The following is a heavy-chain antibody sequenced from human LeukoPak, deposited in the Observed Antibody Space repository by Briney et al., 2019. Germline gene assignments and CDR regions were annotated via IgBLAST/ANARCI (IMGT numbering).Heavy chain of an antibody. J-gene: IGHJ4*02. CDR2: IYYSGST. D-gene: IGHD1-26*01. CDR1: GGSISSSGYY. V-gene: IGHV4-39*01. Sequence: PSQTLSLTCTVSGGSISSSGYYWGWLRQPPGKGLEWFGRIYYSGSTYYHQSLKSRLTISAETYKSGFTLKLSAVKTADTAGFFCGRLGRATGGSWGQGSLVAVCS. CDR3: GRLGRATGGS.